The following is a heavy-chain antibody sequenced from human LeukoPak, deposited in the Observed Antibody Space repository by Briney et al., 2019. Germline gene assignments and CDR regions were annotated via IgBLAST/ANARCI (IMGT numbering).Heavy chain of an antibody. V-gene: IGHV4-34*01. CDR3: AGILSSTSSVDY. CDR2: INHSGRT. D-gene: IGHD2-2*01. CDR1: GGSFSGYY. Sequence: SETLSLTCAVYGGSFSGYYWSWIRQPPGKGLGWIGEINHSGRTNYNPSLKSRVTISVDTSKNQFSLKLSSVTAADTAVYYCAGILSSTSSVDYWGQGTLVTVSS. J-gene: IGHJ4*02.